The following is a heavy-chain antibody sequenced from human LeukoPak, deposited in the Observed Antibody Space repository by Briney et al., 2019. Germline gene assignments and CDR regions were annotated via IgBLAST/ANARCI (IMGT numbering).Heavy chain of an antibody. D-gene: IGHD3-10*01. CDR3: ARGAGCGEQRYYFDY. CDR1: GGSFSGYY. V-gene: IGHV4-59*01. J-gene: IGHJ4*02. Sequence: SETLSLTCAVSGGSFSGYYWSWIRQPPGKGLEWIGYIYYSGSTNYNPSLKSRVTISLDTSKNQFSLKLISVTAADTAVYYFARGAGCGEQRYYFDYWGQGTMVTVSS. CDR2: IYYSGST.